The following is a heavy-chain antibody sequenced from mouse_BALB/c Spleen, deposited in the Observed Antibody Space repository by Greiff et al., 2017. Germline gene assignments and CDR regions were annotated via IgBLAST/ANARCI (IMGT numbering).Heavy chain of an antibody. J-gene: IGHJ4*01. CDR1: GFSLTSYG. V-gene: IGHV2-9*02. Sequence: QVQLQQSGPGLVAPSQSLSITCTVSGFSLTSYGVHWVRQPPGKGLEWLGVIWAGGSTNYNSALMSRLSISKDNSKSQVFLKMNSLQTDYTAMYYCARDPEFITTATGAMDYWGQGTSVTVSS. D-gene: IGHD1-2*01. CDR3: ARDPEFITTATGAMDY. CDR2: IWAGGST.